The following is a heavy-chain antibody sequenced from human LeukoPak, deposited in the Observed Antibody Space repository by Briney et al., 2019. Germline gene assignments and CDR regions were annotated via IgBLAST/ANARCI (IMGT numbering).Heavy chain of an antibody. D-gene: IGHD6-19*01. CDR2: TSSSGST. Sequence: SETLSLTCSVSGASINSYYWNWIRQPPGKGLEWIGNTSSSGSTNYNPSLKSRVTISVDTSKNQFSLKLSSVTTADTAVYYCARSLAVAGYYYNYYMDVWGKGTTVTVSS. CDR1: GASINSYY. V-gene: IGHV4-4*09. CDR3: ARSLAVAGYYYNYYMDV. J-gene: IGHJ6*03.